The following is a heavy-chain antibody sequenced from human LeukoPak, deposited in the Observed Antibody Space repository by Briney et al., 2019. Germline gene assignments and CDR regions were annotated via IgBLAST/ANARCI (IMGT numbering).Heavy chain of an antibody. V-gene: IGHV3-7*01. J-gene: IGHJ5*02. CDR3: ARDGDLGYCSSTSCSPGDWFDP. CDR2: IKQDGSEK. D-gene: IGHD2-2*01. CDR1: GFTFSSYA. Sequence: PGGSLRLSCAASGFTFSSYAMSWVRQAPGKGLEWVANIKQDGSEKYYVDSVKGRFTISRDNAKNSLYLQMNSLRAEDTAVYYCARDGDLGYCSSTSCSPGDWFDPWGQGTLVTVSS.